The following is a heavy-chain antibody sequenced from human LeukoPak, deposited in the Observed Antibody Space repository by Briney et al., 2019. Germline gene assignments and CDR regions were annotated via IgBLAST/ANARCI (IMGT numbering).Heavy chain of an antibody. Sequence: GGSLRLSCAASGFTFSSYSMNWVRQAPGKGLEWVSYISSSSSTIYYADSVKGRFTISRDNAKNSLYLQMNSLGDEDTAVYYCATRSGYVRGDFDYWGQGTLVTVSS. J-gene: IGHJ4*02. CDR2: ISSSSSTI. CDR1: GFTFSSYS. V-gene: IGHV3-48*02. D-gene: IGHD5-12*01. CDR3: ATRSGYVRGDFDY.